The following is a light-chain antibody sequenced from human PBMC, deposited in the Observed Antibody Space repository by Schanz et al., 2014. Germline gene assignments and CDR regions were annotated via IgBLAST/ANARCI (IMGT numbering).Light chain of an antibody. V-gene: IGKV3-15*01. CDR1: QSVSSN. J-gene: IGKJ2*01. CDR3: QQYNNWPPPYT. Sequence: EIVMTQSPATLSVSPGERATLSCRASQSVSSNLAWHQQKPGQAPRLVIYDTSNRATGVPARFSGSGSGTEFTLTISSLQSEDFAAYYCQQYNNWPPPYTFGQGTKLEIK. CDR2: DTS.